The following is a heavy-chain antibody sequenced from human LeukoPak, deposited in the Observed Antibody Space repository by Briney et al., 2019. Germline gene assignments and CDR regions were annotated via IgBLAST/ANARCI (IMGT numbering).Heavy chain of an antibody. CDR2: IYRGGST. CDR3: ARDQGWELLNY. Sequence: GGSLRLSCAASGFTVSDNYMSWVRQGPGKGLEWVSVIYRGGSTYYADSVKGRFTISRDNSKNTVYFQMNSLTVDDTAVYYCARDQGWELLNYWGQGALVTVSS. CDR1: GFTVSDNY. V-gene: IGHV3-53*01. J-gene: IGHJ4*02. D-gene: IGHD1-26*01.